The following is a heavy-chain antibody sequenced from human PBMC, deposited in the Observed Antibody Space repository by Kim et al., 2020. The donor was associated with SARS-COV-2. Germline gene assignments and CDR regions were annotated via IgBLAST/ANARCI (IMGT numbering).Heavy chain of an antibody. D-gene: IGHD2-15*01. Sequence: GGSLRLSCAASGFTFSSYAMSWVRQAPGKGLEWVSFINNGGGTTYYADSVKGRFTISRDNSKNTLYLQMNSLRAEDTAVYYCAKGGGSPGDYWGQGTLVT. CDR3: AKGGGSPGDY. V-gene: IGHV3-23*01. J-gene: IGHJ4*02. CDR2: INNGGGTT. CDR1: GFTFSSYA.